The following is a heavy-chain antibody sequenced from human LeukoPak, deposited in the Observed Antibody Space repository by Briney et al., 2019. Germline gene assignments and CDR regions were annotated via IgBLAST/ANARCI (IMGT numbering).Heavy chain of an antibody. V-gene: IGHV4-59*11. CDR2: IYYSGST. CDR1: GGSISSHY. J-gene: IGHJ5*02. CDR3: ARDREAAAGDKNWFDP. Sequence: SETLSLTCTVSGGSISSHYWSWIRQPPGKGLEWIGYIYYSGSTNYNPSLKSRVTISVDTSKNQFSLKLSSVTAADTAVYYCARDREAAAGDKNWFDPWGQGTLVTVSS. D-gene: IGHD6-13*01.